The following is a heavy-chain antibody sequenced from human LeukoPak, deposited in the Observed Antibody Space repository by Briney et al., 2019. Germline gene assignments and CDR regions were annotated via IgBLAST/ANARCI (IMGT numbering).Heavy chain of an antibody. J-gene: IGHJ4*02. CDR1: GFTFRSYG. Sequence: PGGSLRLSCAASGFTFRSYGMTWVRQAPGKGLEWVSIIYSDGSTYYADSVRGRFTISRDSSKNTLYLQMNSLRAEDTAVYYCARTNWNYSLDFWGQGTLVTVSS. CDR2: IYSDGST. D-gene: IGHD1-7*01. CDR3: ARTNWNYSLDF. V-gene: IGHV3-53*01.